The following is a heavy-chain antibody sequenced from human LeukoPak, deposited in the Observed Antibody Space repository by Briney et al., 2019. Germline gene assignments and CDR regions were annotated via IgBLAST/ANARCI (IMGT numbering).Heavy chain of an antibody. D-gene: IGHD2/OR15-2a*01. Sequence: ASVKVSCKASGYTFTSYYMHWVRQAPGQGLEWMGIINPSGGSTSYAQKFQGRVTMTRDTSISTAYMELNRLRSDDTAVYYCARERRGIDRAFDIWGRGTMVTVSS. CDR2: INPSGGST. J-gene: IGHJ3*02. V-gene: IGHV1-46*01. CDR1: GYTFTSYY. CDR3: ARERRGIDRAFDI.